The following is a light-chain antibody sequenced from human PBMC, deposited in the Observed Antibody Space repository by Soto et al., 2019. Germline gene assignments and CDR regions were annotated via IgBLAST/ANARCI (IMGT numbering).Light chain of an antibody. V-gene: IGLV2-14*01. J-gene: IGLJ2*01. CDR1: SSDVGGYNY. CDR3: SSYTSSSPLVV. Sequence: QSALTQPASVSGSPGQSITISCTGTSSDVGGYNYVSWYQQHPGKAPKLMIYDVSNRPSGVSDHFSGSKSGNTASLTISGLQAEDEADYYCSSYTSSSPLVVFGGGTKVTVL. CDR2: DVS.